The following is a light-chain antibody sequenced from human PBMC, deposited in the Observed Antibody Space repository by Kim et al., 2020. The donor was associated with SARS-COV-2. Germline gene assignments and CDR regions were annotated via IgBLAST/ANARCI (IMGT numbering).Light chain of an antibody. Sequence: SYELTQPLSLSVALGQTARISCGGHNIGDKNVHWYQQTPGQAPVLVIYRDNHRPSGIPDRFSGSNSGNSATLIISSAQGEDEADYYCQVWDNGIRVFGGGTKLTVL. CDR2: RDN. CDR3: QVWDNGIRV. CDR1: NIGDKN. J-gene: IGLJ3*02. V-gene: IGLV3-9*01.